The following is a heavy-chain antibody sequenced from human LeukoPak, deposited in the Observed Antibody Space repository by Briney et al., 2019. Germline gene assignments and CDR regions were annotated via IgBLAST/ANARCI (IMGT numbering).Heavy chain of an antibody. Sequence: PGGSLRLSCAASGFTFSSYALSWVRQAPGGGREGVSALSGGGGATFYADSVKGRFTISRDSSKNTLYLQMNSLRAEDTAVYYCAKDFWSGYYSGYFDYWGQGTLVTVSS. V-gene: IGHV3-23*01. D-gene: IGHD3-3*01. CDR1: GFTFSSYA. CDR2: LSGGGGAT. CDR3: AKDFWSGYYSGYFDY. J-gene: IGHJ4*02.